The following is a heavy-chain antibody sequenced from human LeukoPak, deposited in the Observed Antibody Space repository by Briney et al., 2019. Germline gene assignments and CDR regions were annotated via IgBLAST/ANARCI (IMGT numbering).Heavy chain of an antibody. CDR2: LYHTGST. J-gene: IGHJ1*01. D-gene: IGHD3-10*01. CDR3: AGEEPYGSRSYGAEYFEH. V-gene: IGHV4-38-2*02. CDR1: AYSISRGYY. Sequence: PSETLSLTCDVSAYSISRGYYWGWIRQPPGKGLEWIGSLYHTGSTYYNPSLKSRVTISVDTSKNQFSLKLSSVTAADTAVYYCAGEEPYGSRSYGAEYFEHWGQGTLVTVSS.